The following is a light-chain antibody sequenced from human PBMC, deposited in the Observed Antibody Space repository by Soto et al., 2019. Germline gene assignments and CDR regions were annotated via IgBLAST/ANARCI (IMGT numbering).Light chain of an antibody. Sequence: QSVLTQPPSASGTPGQRVTISCSGSSSNIGSNTVNWYQQLPGTAPKLLIYSNNQRRSGVPDRFSGCKSGTSVSLAISGLQSDYEADYYCHSSDSSVRGYVFGTGTKGTVL. J-gene: IGLJ1*01. CDR2: SNN. CDR3: HSSDSSVRGYV. CDR1: SSNIGSNT. V-gene: IGLV1-44*01.